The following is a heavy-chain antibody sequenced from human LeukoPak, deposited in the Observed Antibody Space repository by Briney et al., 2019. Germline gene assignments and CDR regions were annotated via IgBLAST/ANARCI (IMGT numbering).Heavy chain of an antibody. CDR2: ISVSSAST. J-gene: IGHJ6*02. V-gene: IGHV3-23*01. Sequence: GRCPRLSCAASGLTFSRYAMPCARRASGKGLEWGSTISVSSASTYYADSVKGRFTISRDNSKNTLYLQMNSLRAEDAAVYYCAKGPDSSGYGYYYGMVVWGQGTTVTVSS. CDR1: GLTFSRYA. CDR3: AKGPDSSGYGYYYGMVV. D-gene: IGHD3-22*01.